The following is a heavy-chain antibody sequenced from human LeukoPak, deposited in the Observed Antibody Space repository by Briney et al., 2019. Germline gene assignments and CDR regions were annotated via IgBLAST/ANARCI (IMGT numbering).Heavy chain of an antibody. CDR3: ARATVTDSIFVY. D-gene: IGHD4-17*01. CDR1: GFTFSSYW. V-gene: IGHV3-7*01. Sequence: GGSLRLSCAASGFTFSSYWMSWVRQAPGKGLEWVANIKQDGSEKHYVDSVKGRFTISRDNAKNSLYLQMNSLRVEDTAVYYCARATVTDSIFVYWGQGTLVTVSS. CDR2: IKQDGSEK. J-gene: IGHJ4*02.